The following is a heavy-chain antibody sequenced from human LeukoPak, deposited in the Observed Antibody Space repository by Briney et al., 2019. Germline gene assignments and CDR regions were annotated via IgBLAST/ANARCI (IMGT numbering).Heavy chain of an antibody. CDR1: GFTFGDYA. V-gene: IGHV3-49*04. D-gene: IGHD2-15*01. Sequence: GGSLRLSCAASGFTFGDYAMSWVRQAPGQGLEWVGFIRSKTFGGATQYAASVKGRFTISRDDSKSIAYLQMNSLKTEDTAVYYCTVQYCSGGSCSTNPFDYWGQGTLVTVSS. CDR3: TVQYCSGGSCSTNPFDY. CDR2: IRSKTFGGAT. J-gene: IGHJ4*02.